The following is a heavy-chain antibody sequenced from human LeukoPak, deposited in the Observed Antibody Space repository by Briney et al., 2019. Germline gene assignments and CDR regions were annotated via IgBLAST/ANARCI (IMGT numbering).Heavy chain of an antibody. V-gene: IGHV3-23*01. CDR1: GFTLSGSA. CDR2: SGGNT. CDR3: ARGTREPV. D-gene: IGHD1-26*01. J-gene: IGHJ6*02. Sequence: GGSLRLSCAASGFTLSGSAMSWVRQAPGKGLEWVSLSGGNTYYADSVKGRFTISRDNANDSLYLQMNSLRAEDTAVYYCARGTREPVWGQGTTVTVSS.